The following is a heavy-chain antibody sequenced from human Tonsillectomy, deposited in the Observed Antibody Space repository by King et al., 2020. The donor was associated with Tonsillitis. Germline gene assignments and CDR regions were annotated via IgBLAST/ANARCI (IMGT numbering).Heavy chain of an antibody. J-gene: IGHJ6*02. D-gene: IGHD3-16*01. CDR3: AKGLASYYSYGMDV. CDR2: IRGSGGST. V-gene: IGHV3-23*04. CDR1: GFTFSSYA. Sequence: VQLVESGGGLVQPGGSLRLSCAASGFTFSSYAMSWVRQAPGKGLEWVSSIRGSGGSTYYADSVKGRFTISRDNSNNTLYLQMNSLRADDTAVYYCAKGLASYYSYGMDVWGQGTTVTVSS.